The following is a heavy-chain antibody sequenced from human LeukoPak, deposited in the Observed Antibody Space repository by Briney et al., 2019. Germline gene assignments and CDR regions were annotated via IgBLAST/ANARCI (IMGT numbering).Heavy chain of an antibody. CDR3: ARVHYGDYVDY. V-gene: IGHV3-74*01. CDR1: GFTFSNYW. D-gene: IGHD4-17*01. CDR2: ISSDGTDT. Sequence: PGGSLKLSCAASGFTFSNYWMHWVRQAPGQGLVWVSRISSDGTDTSYADPVKGRFTISRDNAKNTLYLQMNSLRAEDTAVYYCARVHYGDYVDYWGQGTLVTVSS. J-gene: IGHJ4*02.